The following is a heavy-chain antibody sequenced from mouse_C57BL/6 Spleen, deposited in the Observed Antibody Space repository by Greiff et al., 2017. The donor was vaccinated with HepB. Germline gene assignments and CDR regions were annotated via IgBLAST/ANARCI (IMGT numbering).Heavy chain of an antibody. J-gene: IGHJ3*01. D-gene: IGHD1-1*01. V-gene: IGHV1-26*01. CDR1: GYTFTDYY. CDR3: ARGIMGYYGSLFAY. CDR2: INPNNGGT. Sequence: VQLQQSGPELVKPGASVKISCKASGYTFTDYYMNWVKQSHGKSLEWIGDINPNNGGTSYNQKFKGKATLTVDKSSSTAYMELRSLTSEDSAVYYCARGIMGYYGSLFAYWGQGTLVTVSA.